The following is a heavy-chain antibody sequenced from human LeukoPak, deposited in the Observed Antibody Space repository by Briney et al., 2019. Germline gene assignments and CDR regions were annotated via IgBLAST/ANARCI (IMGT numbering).Heavy chain of an antibody. V-gene: IGHV3-43*01. J-gene: IGHJ4*02. CDR1: GFTFDDYT. CDR2: ISWDGGST. Sequence: GGSLRLSCAASGFTFDDYTMHWVRQAPGKGLEWVSLISWDGGSTYYADSVKGRFTISRDNSKNSLYLQMNSLRTEDSALYYCAKAQARYDPVDYWGQGTLVTVSS. CDR3: AKAQARYDPVDY. D-gene: IGHD3-3*01.